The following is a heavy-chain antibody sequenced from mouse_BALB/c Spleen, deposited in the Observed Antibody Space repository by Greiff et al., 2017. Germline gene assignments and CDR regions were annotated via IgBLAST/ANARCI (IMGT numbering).Heavy chain of an antibody. J-gene: IGHJ4*01. Sequence: EVQLQQSGPGLVKPSQSLSLTCSVTGYSITSGYYWNWIRQFPGNKLEWMGYISYDGSNNYNPSLKNRISITRDTSKNQFFLKLNSVTTEDTATYYCAREGGGGDYYYAMDYWGQGTSVTVSS. D-gene: IGHD2-13*01. V-gene: IGHV3-6*02. CDR2: ISYDGSN. CDR1: GYSITSGYY. CDR3: AREGGGGDYYYAMDY.